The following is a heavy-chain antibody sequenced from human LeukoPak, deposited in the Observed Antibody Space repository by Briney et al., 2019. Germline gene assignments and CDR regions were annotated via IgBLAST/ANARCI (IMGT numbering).Heavy chain of an antibody. J-gene: IGHJ6*03. CDR2: IKEDGSEK. CDR1: GFTLSSYW. D-gene: IGHD2-2*02. V-gene: IGHV3-7*01. Sequence: PGGSLRLSFAASGFTLSSYWMSWVRQGPGKGLEWVANIKEDGSEKYYVDSVKGRFTISRDNAKNSLYLQMNSLRAEDTAVYYCVRGGRYCRSISCYMNYYMDVWGKGTTVTVSS. CDR3: VRGGRYCRSISCYMNYYMDV.